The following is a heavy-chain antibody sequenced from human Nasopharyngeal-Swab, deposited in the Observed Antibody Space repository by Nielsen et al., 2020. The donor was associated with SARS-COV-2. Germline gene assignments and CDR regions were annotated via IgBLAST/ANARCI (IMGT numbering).Heavy chain of an antibody. Sequence: ASVKVSCKVSGYTLTELSMHWVRQAPGKGLEWMGGFDPEDGETIYAQKFQGRVTITADESTSTAYMELSSLRSEDTAVYYCARVYGSSWYYFDYWGQGTLVTVSS. CDR1: GYTLTELS. D-gene: IGHD6-13*01. J-gene: IGHJ4*02. CDR3: ARVYGSSWYYFDY. CDR2: FDPEDGET. V-gene: IGHV1-24*01.